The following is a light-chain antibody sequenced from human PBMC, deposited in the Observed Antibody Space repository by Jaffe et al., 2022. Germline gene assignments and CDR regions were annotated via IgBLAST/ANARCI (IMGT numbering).Light chain of an antibody. V-gene: IGLV2-23*02. CDR2: EVT. CDR3: CSYAGTNTWV. CDR1: SSDVGSYNL. J-gene: IGLJ3*02. Sequence: QSALTQPASVSGSPGQSITISCTGTSSDVGSYNLVSWYQQLPGKAPKLLLYEVTKRPSGISNRFSGSKSGNTASLTISGLQAEDESDYYCCSYAGTNTWVFGGGTELTVL.